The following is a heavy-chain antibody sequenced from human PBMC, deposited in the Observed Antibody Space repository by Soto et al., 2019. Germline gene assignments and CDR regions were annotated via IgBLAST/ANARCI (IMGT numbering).Heavy chain of an antibody. D-gene: IGHD3-3*01. V-gene: IGHV1-69*06. CDR1: GGTFSSYA. J-gene: IGHJ5*02. Sequence: GASVKVSCKASGGTFSSYAISWVRQAPGQGLEWMGGIIPIFGTANYAQKFQGRVTITADKSTSTAYMELSSLRSEDTAVYYCARVWTIFGVVITHNWFDPWGQGTLVTVSS. CDR3: ARVWTIFGVVITHNWFDP. CDR2: IIPIFGTA.